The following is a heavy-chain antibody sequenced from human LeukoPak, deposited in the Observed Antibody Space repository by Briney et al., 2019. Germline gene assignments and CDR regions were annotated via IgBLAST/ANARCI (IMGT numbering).Heavy chain of an antibody. CDR2: IYCSGST. CDR3: ARARISQLLGKKVFGYYYMDV. Sequence: PFLTCSVSGGSISSGDYYWSWLRQPPGEGLEWIGCIYCSGSTYYNYSLKSRFTISIDTSKNQFSLKLSSVTAADTAVYYCARARISQLLGKKVFGYYYMDVSGNGTTVTVSS. V-gene: IGHV4-30-4*08. J-gene: IGHJ6*03. CDR1: GGSISSGDYY. D-gene: IGHD2-2*01.